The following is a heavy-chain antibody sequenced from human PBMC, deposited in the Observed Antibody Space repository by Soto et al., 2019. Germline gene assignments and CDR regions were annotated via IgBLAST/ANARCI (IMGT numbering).Heavy chain of an antibody. Sequence: GGSLRLSCAASGFTFSSYAMSWVRQAPGKGLEWVSAISGSGGSTYYADSVKGRFTISRDNSKNTLYLQMNSLRAEDTAVYYCAKVSKRRSSSRYGGAHAFDIWGQGTMDTVSS. D-gene: IGHD6-13*01. V-gene: IGHV3-23*01. J-gene: IGHJ3*02. CDR2: ISGSGGST. CDR3: AKVSKRRSSSRYGGAHAFDI. CDR1: GFTFSSYA.